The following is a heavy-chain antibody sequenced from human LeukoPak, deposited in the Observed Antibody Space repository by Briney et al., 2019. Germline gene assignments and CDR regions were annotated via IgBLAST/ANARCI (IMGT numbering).Heavy chain of an antibody. CDR3: TSHPLWELYSLDY. J-gene: IGHJ4*02. CDR1: GFTFSNAW. Sequence: GGFLRLSCAASGFTFSNAWMNWVRQAPGKGLEWVGRIKSKTDGGTTDYAAPVKGRFTISRDDSKNTLYLQMNSLKTEDTAVYYCTSHPLWELYSLDYWGQGTLVTVSS. V-gene: IGHV3-15*01. D-gene: IGHD1-26*01. CDR2: IKSKTDGGTT.